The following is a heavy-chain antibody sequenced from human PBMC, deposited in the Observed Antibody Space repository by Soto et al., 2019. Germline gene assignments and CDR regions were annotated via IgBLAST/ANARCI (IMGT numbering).Heavy chain of an antibody. CDR3: ARSLRVTIYGVVTPHRNY. CDR2: IIPIFGTA. V-gene: IGHV1-69*01. CDR1: GGTFRSYA. J-gene: IGHJ4*02. Sequence: QVQLVQSGAELKKPGSSVKVSCKASGGTFRSYAISWVLQAPGQGLEWMGGIIPIFGTANYAQKFQDRVTITADEATSPPYVDLSSLRSSETAIYYCARSLRVTIYGVVTPHRNYYAQGSLDTVCS. D-gene: IGHD3-3*01.